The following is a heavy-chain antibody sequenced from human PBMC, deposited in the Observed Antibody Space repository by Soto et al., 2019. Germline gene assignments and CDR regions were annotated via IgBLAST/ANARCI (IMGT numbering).Heavy chain of an antibody. Sequence: SETLSLTCTVSGGSISSYYWSWIRQPPGKGLEWIGYIYYRGSTNYNPSLKSRVTISVDTSKNQFSLKLSSVTAADTAVYYCARRGGYCSSTSCYGYYGMDVWGQGTTVT. CDR1: GGSISSYY. CDR2: IYYRGST. J-gene: IGHJ6*02. V-gene: IGHV4-59*01. CDR3: ARRGGYCSSTSCYGYYGMDV. D-gene: IGHD2-2*01.